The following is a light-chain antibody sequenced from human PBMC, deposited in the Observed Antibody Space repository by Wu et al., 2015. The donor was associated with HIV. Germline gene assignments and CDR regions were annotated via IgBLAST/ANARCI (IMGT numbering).Light chain of an antibody. CDR1: QSVSSY. CDR3: QQRSNWRT. V-gene: IGKV3-11*01. Sequence: EIVLTQSPATLSLSPGERATLSCRASQSVSSYLAWYQQKPGQAPRLLIYDASNRATGIPARFSGSGSGTDFTLTISSLEPEDFAVYYCQQRSNWRTFGQGTKGGNQT. CDR2: DAS. J-gene: IGKJ1*01.